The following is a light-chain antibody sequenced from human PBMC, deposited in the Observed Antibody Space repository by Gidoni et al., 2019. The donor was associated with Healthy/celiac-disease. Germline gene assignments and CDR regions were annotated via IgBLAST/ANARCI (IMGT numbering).Light chain of an antibody. J-gene: IGKJ2*01. CDR2: AAS. CDR1: QSISSY. Sequence: MTKSPSSLSASVGDRVTITCRASQSISSYLNWYQQKPGKAPKLLIYAASSLQSGVPSRFSGSGSGTDFTLTISSLQPEDFATYYCQQSYSTPPTFXXXTKLE. V-gene: IGKV1-39*01. CDR3: QQSYSTPPT.